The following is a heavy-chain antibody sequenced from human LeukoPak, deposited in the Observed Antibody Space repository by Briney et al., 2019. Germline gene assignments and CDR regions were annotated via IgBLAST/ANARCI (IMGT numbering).Heavy chain of an antibody. CDR1: GFTFDDYG. V-gene: IGHV3-20*04. D-gene: IGHD3-10*01. J-gene: IGHJ4*02. CDR3: AKDLVTGSLDY. Sequence: GGSLRLSCAASGFTFDDYGMSWVRQAPGKGLEWVSGINWNGGSTGYADSVKGRFTISRDNSKNTLYLQMNSLRAEDTAVYYCAKDLVTGSLDYWGQGTLVTVSS. CDR2: INWNGGST.